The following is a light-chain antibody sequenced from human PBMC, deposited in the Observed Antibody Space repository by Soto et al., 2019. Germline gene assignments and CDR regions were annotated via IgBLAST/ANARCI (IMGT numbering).Light chain of an antibody. Sequence: QSVLTQPPSASGTPGQRVTISCSGSSSNIGSNTVNWYQQLPGTAPKLLIYTNNQRHSGVPDRFSDSKSGTSASLAISGLQPEDEADYYCAAWDGSLQTWVFGGGTKLTVL. CDR3: AAWDGSLQTWV. CDR2: TNN. CDR1: SSNIGSNT. V-gene: IGLV1-44*01. J-gene: IGLJ3*02.